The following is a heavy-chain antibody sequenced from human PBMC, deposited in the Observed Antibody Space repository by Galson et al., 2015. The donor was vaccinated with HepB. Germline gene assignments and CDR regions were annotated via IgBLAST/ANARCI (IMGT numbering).Heavy chain of an antibody. CDR3: VRDTSPTADYGGGSVWYDAIDI. D-gene: IGHD4-23*01. CDR1: GFTFRSYW. V-gene: IGHV3-7*01. CDR2: INEDGSVK. Sequence: SLRLSCAASGFTFRSYWMTWVRQAPGKGLEWVANINEDGSVKNYGDSVKGRFTTSRDNAKSSLYLQMNTLTVEDTAAYYCVRDTSPTADYGGGSVWYDAIDIWGQGTMVTVSS. J-gene: IGHJ3*02.